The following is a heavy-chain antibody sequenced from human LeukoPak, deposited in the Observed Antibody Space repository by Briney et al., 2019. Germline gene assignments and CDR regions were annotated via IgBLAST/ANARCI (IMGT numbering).Heavy chain of an antibody. Sequence: SETLSLTCAAYGGSFSGYYWSWVRQPPGKGLEWIGEINHSGSTNYNPSLKSRVTISVDTSKNQFSLKLSSVTAAGTAVYYCARPYGSGSYYRVEHWGQGTLVTVSS. CDR3: ARPYGSGSYYRVEH. CDR2: INHSGST. D-gene: IGHD3-10*01. J-gene: IGHJ4*02. V-gene: IGHV4-34*01. CDR1: GGSFSGYY.